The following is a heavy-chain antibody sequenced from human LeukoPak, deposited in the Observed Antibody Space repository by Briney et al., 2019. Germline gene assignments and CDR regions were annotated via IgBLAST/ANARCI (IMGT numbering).Heavy chain of an antibody. CDR1: GGSFSGYY. CDR3: ARVDDILTGPFDY. CDR2: INHSGST. V-gene: IGHV4-34*01. Sequence: KPSETLSLTCAVYGGSFSGYYWSWIRQPPGKGLEWIGEINHSGSTNYNPSLKSRVTISVDTSKNQFSLKLSSVTAADTAVYYCARVDDILTGPFDYWGQGTLVTVSS. D-gene: IGHD3-9*01. J-gene: IGHJ4*02.